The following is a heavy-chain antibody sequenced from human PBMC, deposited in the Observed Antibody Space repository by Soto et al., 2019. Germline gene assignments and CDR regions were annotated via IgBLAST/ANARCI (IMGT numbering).Heavy chain of an antibody. CDR2: INPSGGST. CDR1: GYTFTSYY. CDR3: ARDRRWVAAAGTGLNCYYYGMDV. J-gene: IGHJ6*02. D-gene: IGHD6-13*01. V-gene: IGHV1-46*01. Sequence: ASVKVSCKASGYTFTSYYMHWVRQAPGQGLEWMGIINPSGGSTSYAQKFQGRVTMTRDTSTSTVYMELSSLRSEDTAVYYCARDRRWVAAAGTGLNCYYYGMDVWG.